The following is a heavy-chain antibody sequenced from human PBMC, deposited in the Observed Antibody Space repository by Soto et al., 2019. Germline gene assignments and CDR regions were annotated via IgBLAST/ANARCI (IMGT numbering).Heavy chain of an antibody. CDR2: INPNSGGT. V-gene: IGHV1-2*04. CDR3: ARGTLLWFGDLSNWFDA. Sequence: ASLKVSCKASGYTFTGYYIHWVRQAPGQGLEWMGWINPNSGGTNYAQKFQGWVTMTKETSISTAYMELSRLRSDDTAVYYCARGTLLWFGDLSNWFDAWGEGPLVTACS. J-gene: IGHJ5*02. CDR1: GYTFTGYY. D-gene: IGHD3-10*01.